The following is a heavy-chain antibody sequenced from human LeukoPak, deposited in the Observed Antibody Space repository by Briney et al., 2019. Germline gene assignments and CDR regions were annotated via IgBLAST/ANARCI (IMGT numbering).Heavy chain of an antibody. CDR2: FEPEDGET. D-gene: IGHD2-2*01. CDR3: AASLPNIVVVPAAKGPFGS. J-gene: IGHJ5*02. CDR1: GYTLTELS. V-gene: IGHV1-24*01. Sequence: ASVTVSCKVSGYTLTELSMHWVRQAPGKGLEWMGGFEPEDGETIYAQKFQGRVTMTEDTSTDTAYMELSSLRSEDTAVYYCAASLPNIVVVPAAKGPFGSWGQGTLVTVSS.